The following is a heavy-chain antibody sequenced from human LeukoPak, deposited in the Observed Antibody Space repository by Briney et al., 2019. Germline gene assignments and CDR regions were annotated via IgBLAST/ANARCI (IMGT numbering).Heavy chain of an antibody. V-gene: IGHV4-34*01. D-gene: IGHD3-22*01. CDR3: ARDSSGYYLH. Sequence: PSETLSLTCAVYGGSFSGYYWSWIRQPPGKGLEWIGEINHSGSTNYNPSLKSRVTISVDTSKNQFSLKLSSVTAADTAVYYCARDSSGYYLHWGQGTLVTVSS. J-gene: IGHJ4*02. CDR1: GGSFSGYY. CDR2: INHSGST.